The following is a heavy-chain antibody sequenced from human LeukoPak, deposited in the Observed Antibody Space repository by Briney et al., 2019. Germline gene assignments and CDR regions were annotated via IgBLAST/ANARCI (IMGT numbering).Heavy chain of an antibody. CDR2: SYYSGST. Sequence: SETMSPACTVAGGSVSSYDLSWIRQTPGKGLEWIGDSYYSGSTNYNPSLKSRVTISVDTSKNQFSLKLSSVTAADTAVYYCARHTDIAALSSLHYWGQGSLVTVSS. J-gene: IGHJ4*02. CDR1: GGSVSSYD. CDR3: ARHTDIAALSSLHY. V-gene: IGHV4-59*08. D-gene: IGHD6-13*01.